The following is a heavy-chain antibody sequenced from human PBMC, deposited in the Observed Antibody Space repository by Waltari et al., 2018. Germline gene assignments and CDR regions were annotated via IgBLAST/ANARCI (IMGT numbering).Heavy chain of an antibody. Sequence: QLQLQESGPGLVKPSATLSLTCPVSGGSISSDSYYWGWIRQPPGKGLEWIGNIHYSGSPHYNPSLKSRVTLSVDTPKNQFSLRLNSVTAADTAVYYCARRRYGSSHSDFWGQGTLVTVSS. J-gene: IGHJ4*02. CDR3: ARRRYGSSHSDF. CDR2: IHYSGSP. CDR1: GGSISSDSYY. V-gene: IGHV4-39*01. D-gene: IGHD6-13*01.